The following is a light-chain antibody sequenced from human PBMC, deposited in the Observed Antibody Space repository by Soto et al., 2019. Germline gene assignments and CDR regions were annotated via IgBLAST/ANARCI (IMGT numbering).Light chain of an antibody. CDR2: DAS. Sequence: MTQSPSTLSASVGDRVTITCRASQSISNNLAWYQQKPGQAPRLLIYDASTRATGIPARFSGSGSGTEFTLTISGLQSEDFAVYYCQQYNNWPPWTFGQGTKVEIK. J-gene: IGKJ1*01. CDR1: QSISNN. CDR3: QQYNNWPPWT. V-gene: IGKV3-15*01.